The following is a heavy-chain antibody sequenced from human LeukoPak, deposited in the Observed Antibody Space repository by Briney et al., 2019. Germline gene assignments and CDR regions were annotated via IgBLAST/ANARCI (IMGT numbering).Heavy chain of an antibody. J-gene: IGHJ6*04. CDR2: IYYSGGT. CDR3: ARAGYYDSSGYLWTHEDV. V-gene: IGHV4-59*01. CDR1: GGSFSGYY. Sequence: PSETLSLTCAVYGGSFSGYYWSWIRQPPRKGLEWIGYIYYSGGTNYNPSLKSRVTISVDTSKNQFSLKLSSVTAADTAVYYCARAGYYDSSGYLWTHEDVWGKGTTVTISS. D-gene: IGHD3-22*01.